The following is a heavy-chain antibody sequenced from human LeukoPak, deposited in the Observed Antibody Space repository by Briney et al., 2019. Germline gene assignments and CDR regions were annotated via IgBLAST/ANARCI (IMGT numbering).Heavy chain of an antibody. D-gene: IGHD2-2*01. Sequence: GGSLRLSCAASGFTFGSYWMSWVRQAPGKGLEWVGFIRSKAYGGTTEYAASVKGRFTISRDDSKSIAYLQMNSLKTEDTAVYYCTRDRGSLGYCSSTSCQTLDYWGQGTLVTVSS. CDR2: IRSKAYGGTT. V-gene: IGHV3-49*04. CDR1: GFTFGSYW. J-gene: IGHJ4*02. CDR3: TRDRGSLGYCSSTSCQTLDY.